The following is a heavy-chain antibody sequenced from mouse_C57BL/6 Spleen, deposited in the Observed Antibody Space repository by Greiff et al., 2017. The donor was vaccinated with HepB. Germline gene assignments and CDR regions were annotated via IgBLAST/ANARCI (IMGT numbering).Heavy chain of an antibody. Sequence: QVQLQQPGAELVKPGASVKMSCKASGYTFTSYWITWVKQRPGQGLEWIGDIYPGSGSTNYNEKFKSKATLTVDTSSSTAYMQLSSLTSEDSAVYYCARYGLGRGGYYFDYWGQGTTLTVSS. D-gene: IGHD4-1*01. CDR2: IYPGSGST. CDR1: GYTFTSYW. J-gene: IGHJ2*01. V-gene: IGHV1-55*01. CDR3: ARYGLGRGGYYFDY.